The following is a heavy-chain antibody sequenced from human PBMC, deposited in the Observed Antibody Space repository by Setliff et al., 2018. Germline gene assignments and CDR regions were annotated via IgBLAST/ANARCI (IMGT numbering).Heavy chain of an antibody. Sequence: SCKASGYTFTDYYIHWVQQAPGKGLEWMGRVDPEDGETIYAEKFQERLTITRDMSTSTAYMELSSLRSEDTAVYYCAAANFWSGYLFHAFDIWGQGTMVTVSS. CDR2: VDPEDGET. CDR3: AAANFWSGYLFHAFDI. V-gene: IGHV1-69-2*01. D-gene: IGHD3-3*01. J-gene: IGHJ3*02. CDR1: GYTFTDYY.